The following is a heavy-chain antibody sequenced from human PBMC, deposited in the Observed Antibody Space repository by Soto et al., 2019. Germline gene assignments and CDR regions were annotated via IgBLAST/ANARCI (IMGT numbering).Heavy chain of an antibody. CDR2: IYYTGSN. Sequence: SETLSLTCTVSGGSIDTGAYYWTWIRQPPGKGLEWIGYIYYTGSNYYNLSLKSRVTISLDTSQNQFSLKVNSVTAADTAVYYCAAEGSFGFDYWGQGTLVTVSS. CDR3: AAEGSFGFDY. V-gene: IGHV4-30-4*01. J-gene: IGHJ4*02. CDR1: GGSIDTGAYY. D-gene: IGHD3-16*01.